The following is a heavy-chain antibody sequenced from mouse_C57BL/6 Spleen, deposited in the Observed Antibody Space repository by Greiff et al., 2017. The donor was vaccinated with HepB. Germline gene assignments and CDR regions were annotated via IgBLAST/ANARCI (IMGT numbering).Heavy chain of an antibody. J-gene: IGHJ3*01. CDR3: ARGIDSSGYGWFAY. V-gene: IGHV1-81*01. CDR1: GYTFTSYG. CDR2: IYPRSGNT. D-gene: IGHD3-2*02. Sequence: VQLVESGAELARPGASVKLSCKASGYTFTSYGISWVKQRTGQGLEWIGEIYPRSGNTYYNEKFKGKATLTADKSSSTAYMELRSLTSEDSAVYFCARGIDSSGYGWFAYWGQGTLVTVSA.